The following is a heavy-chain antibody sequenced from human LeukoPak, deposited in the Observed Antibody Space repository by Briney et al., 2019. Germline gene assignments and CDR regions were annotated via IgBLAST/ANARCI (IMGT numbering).Heavy chain of an antibody. Sequence: SETLSLTCAVYGGSFTGYYWSWIRQPPGKGLEWIGEINHSGSTNYNPSLKSRVTISVDTSKNQFSLKLSSVTAADTAVYYCARGPNYRKRRFHNWFDPWGQGTLVTVSS. J-gene: IGHJ5*02. CDR2: INHSGST. CDR1: GGSFTGYY. V-gene: IGHV4-34*01. D-gene: IGHD4/OR15-4a*01. CDR3: ARGPNYRKRRFHNWFDP.